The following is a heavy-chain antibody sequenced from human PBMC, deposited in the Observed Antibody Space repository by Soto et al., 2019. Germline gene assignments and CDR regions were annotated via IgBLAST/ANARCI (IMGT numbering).Heavy chain of an antibody. CDR2: ISAYNGNT. CDR3: ARDAPPADY. V-gene: IGHV1-18*04. CDR1: GYTFTSYS. J-gene: IGHJ4*02. Sequence: QGQLVQSGAEVKKPGASVKVSCKASGYTFTSYSISWVRQAPGQGLEWMGWISAYNGNTNYAQMLQGRVTMTTDTSTNTAYMELRSLRSDATAVYYCARDAPPADYWGQGTLVTVSS.